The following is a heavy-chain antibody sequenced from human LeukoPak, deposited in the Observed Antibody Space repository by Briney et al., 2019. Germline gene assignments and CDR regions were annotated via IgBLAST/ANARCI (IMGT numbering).Heavy chain of an antibody. CDR2: ISSSSSTI. Sequence: GGSLRLSCAASGFTFSSYSMNWVRQAPGKGLEWVSYISSSSSTIYYADSVKGRFTISRDNAKNSLYLQMNSLRAEDTAVYYCARESGYCSSTSCYDYWGQGTLVTVSS. CDR1: GFTFSSYS. CDR3: ARESGYCSSTSCYDY. V-gene: IGHV3-48*01. J-gene: IGHJ4*02. D-gene: IGHD2-2*01.